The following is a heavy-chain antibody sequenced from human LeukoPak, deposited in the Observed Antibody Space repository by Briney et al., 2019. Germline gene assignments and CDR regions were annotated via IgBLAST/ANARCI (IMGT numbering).Heavy chain of an antibody. D-gene: IGHD6-19*01. J-gene: IGHJ6*02. V-gene: IGHV3-30-3*01. CDR3: ARDRLSTSQQWLVVYYYYYGMDV. Sequence: GGSLRLSCAASGFTFSSYAMHWVRQAPGKGLEWVAVISYDGSNKYYADSVKGRFTISRDNSKNTLYLQMNSLRAEDTAVYYCARDRLSTSQQWLVVYYYYYGMDVWGQGTTVTVSS. CDR1: GFTFSSYA. CDR2: ISYDGSNK.